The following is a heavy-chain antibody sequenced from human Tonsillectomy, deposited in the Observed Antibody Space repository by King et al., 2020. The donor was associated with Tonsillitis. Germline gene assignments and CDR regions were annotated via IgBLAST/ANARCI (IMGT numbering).Heavy chain of an antibody. D-gene: IGHD6-13*01. CDR2: XKSKTDXGTT. CDR1: GFTFSNAW. J-gene: IGHJ4*02. Sequence: VQLVESGGGLVKPGGSLRLSCAASGFTFSNAWMSWVRQAPGKGLEWVGRXKSKTDXGTTDYAAPVKGRFTISRDDSKNTLYLQMNSLKTEDTAVYYCTTDFHSLAAAGEYRDYWGQGTLVTVSS. CDR3: TTDFHSLAAAGEYRDY. V-gene: IGHV3-15*01.